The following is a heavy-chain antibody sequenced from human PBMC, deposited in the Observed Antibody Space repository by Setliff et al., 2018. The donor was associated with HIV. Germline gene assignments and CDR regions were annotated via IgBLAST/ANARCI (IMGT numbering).Heavy chain of an antibody. D-gene: IGHD3-3*01. J-gene: IGHJ3*02. CDR1: GFTFSSYS. CDR3: ARVEITIFGVADAFDI. V-gene: IGHV3-21*01. CDR2: ISSISTYI. Sequence: PGGSLRLSCAASGFTFSSYSMNWVRRAPGKGLEWVSSISSISTYIYYADSVKGRFTISRDNSKNMLYLQMDSLRAEDTAFYYCARVEITIFGVADAFDIWGQGTMVTVSS.